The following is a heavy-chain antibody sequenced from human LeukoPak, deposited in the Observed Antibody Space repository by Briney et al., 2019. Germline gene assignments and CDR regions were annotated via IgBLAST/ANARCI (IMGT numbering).Heavy chain of an antibody. D-gene: IGHD3-3*01. CDR3: AKANYDFWSGYSFDY. CDR2: IKQDGSEK. V-gene: IGHV3-7*03. J-gene: IGHJ4*02. Sequence: PGGSLRLSCAASGFTFTSYWMSWVRQAPGRGLEWVANIKQDGSEKYYVDSVKGRFTISRDNAKNSLYLQMNSLRAEDTALYYCAKANYDFWSGYSFDYWGQGTLVTVSS. CDR1: GFTFTSYW.